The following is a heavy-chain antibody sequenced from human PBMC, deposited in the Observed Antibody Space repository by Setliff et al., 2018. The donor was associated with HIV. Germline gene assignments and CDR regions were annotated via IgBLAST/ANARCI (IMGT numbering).Heavy chain of an antibody. Sequence: VASVKVSCKASGYIFLNYDITWVRQAPGQGLEWMGWISPDNGNTNYAQKIEGRVILTTDKSTNTVEMELRSLRSDDTAVYYCVRDRELRTTRSLDFWGPGTLVTVSS. V-gene: IGHV1-18*04. J-gene: IGHJ4*02. CDR1: GYIFLNYD. D-gene: IGHD1-1*01. CDR2: ISPDNGNT. CDR3: VRDRELRTTRSLDF.